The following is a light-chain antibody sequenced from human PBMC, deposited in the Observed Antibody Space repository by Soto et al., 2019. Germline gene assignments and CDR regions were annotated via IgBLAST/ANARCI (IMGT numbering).Light chain of an antibody. J-gene: IGKJ1*01. V-gene: IGKV1-39*01. Sequence: DIQMTQTPSSLSASVGDRVTITCRASQSIRRYINWYQQKPGRAPKLLIYGAPNLQSGVPSRFSGSGSGTDFTLTINSMQPEDFASYYCQQSYRTSWTFGQGTKVDI. CDR2: GAP. CDR1: QSIRRY. CDR3: QQSYRTSWT.